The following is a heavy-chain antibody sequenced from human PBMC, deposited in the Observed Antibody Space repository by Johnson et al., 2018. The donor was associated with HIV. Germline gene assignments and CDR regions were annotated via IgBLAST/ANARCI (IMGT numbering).Heavy chain of an antibody. V-gene: IGHV3-13*01. D-gene: IGHD2-15*01. CDR1: GFTFSSYD. Sequence: VQLVESGGGVVQPGGSLRLSCAASGFTFSSYDMHWVRQATGKGLEWVSAIGTAGDTYYPGSVKGRFTISRENAKNSLYLQMNSLRAEDTAIYYCAKGLWGGMYPHDAYDIWGQGTMVTVSS. J-gene: IGHJ3*02. CDR3: AKGLWGGMYPHDAYDI. CDR2: IGTAGDT.